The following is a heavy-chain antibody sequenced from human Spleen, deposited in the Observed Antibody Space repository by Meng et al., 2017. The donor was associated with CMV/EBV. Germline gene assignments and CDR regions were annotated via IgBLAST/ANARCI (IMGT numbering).Heavy chain of an antibody. D-gene: IGHD6-19*01. Sequence: GGSLRLSCAASGFAFSNYWMTWVRQAPGKGLEWVANIKQDGSKKHYADSVKGRFTISRDNSKNTLYLQMNSLRAEDTAVYYCAKGADYGDYWGQGTLVTVSS. V-gene: IGHV3-7*03. CDR3: AKGADYGDY. J-gene: IGHJ4*02. CDR2: IKQDGSKK. CDR1: GFAFSNYW.